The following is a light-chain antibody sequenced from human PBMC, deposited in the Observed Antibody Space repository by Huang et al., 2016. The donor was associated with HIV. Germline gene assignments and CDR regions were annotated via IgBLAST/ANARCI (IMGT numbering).Light chain of an antibody. J-gene: IGKJ4*01. CDR1: QSVSSSY. Sequence: EIVLTQSPGTLSLSPGERAALSCRASQSVSSSYLAWYQQKTGQAPRLLIYGASTRATGIPDRFSGSGSGTDFSLTINRLEPEDFAVYYCQQFADSPLTFGGGTKVEIK. CDR3: QQFADSPLT. CDR2: GAS. V-gene: IGKV3-20*01.